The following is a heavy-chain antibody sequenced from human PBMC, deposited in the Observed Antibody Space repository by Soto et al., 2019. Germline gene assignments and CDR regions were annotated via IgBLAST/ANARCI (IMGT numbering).Heavy chain of an antibody. CDR3: ARKGYCSSTSCPPDY. V-gene: IGHV3-21*01. J-gene: IGHJ4*02. CDR1: GFTFSSYS. CDR2: ISSSSSYI. Sequence: GGSLRLSCAASGFTFSSYSMNWVRQAPGKGLEWVSSISSSSSYIYYANSVKGRFTITRDNAKNYLYLQMNSLRAEDTAVYYCARKGYCSSTSCPPDYWGQGTLVTVSS. D-gene: IGHD2-2*01.